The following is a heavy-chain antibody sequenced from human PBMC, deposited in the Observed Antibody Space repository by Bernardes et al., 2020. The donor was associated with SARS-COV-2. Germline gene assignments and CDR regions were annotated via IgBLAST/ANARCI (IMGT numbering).Heavy chain of an antibody. D-gene: IGHD3-22*01. CDR3: ATGGDGYSAPGMDV. Sequence: GGSLRLSCAASGFIFSTYCMHWGRQAPGKGLVWVARINSDGRNTYYADSVKGRFTISRDNAKKTVYLQMNSLRVEDTALYYCATGGDGYSAPGMDVGGQGTTVTVSS. CDR1: GFIFSTYC. V-gene: IGHV3-74*01. J-gene: IGHJ6*02. CDR2: INSDGRNT.